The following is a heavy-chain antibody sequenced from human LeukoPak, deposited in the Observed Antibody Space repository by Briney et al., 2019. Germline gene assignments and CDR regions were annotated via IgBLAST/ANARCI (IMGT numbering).Heavy chain of an antibody. V-gene: IGHV1-8*03. CDR3: ARAAMITFGGVIASYYYYMDV. CDR1: GYTFTSYD. CDR2: MNPNSGNT. Sequence: ASEKVSCKASGYTFTSYDINWVRQATGQGLEWMGWMNPNSGNTGYAQKFQGRVTITRNTSISTAYMELSSLRSEDTAVYYCARAAMITFGGVIASYYYYMDVWGKGTTVTVSS. D-gene: IGHD3-16*02. J-gene: IGHJ6*03.